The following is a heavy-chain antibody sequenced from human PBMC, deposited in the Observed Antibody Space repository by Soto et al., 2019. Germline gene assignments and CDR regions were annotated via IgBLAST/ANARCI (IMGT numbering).Heavy chain of an antibody. V-gene: IGHV1-18*01. J-gene: IGHJ6*02. Sequence: ASVKVSCKASGYTFTSYGISWVRQAPGQGLEWMGWISAYNGNTNYAQKLQGRVTMTTDTSTSTAYMELRSLRSDDTAVYYCAVSRATTPYYYYYGMDVWGQGTTVTVSS. CDR2: ISAYNGNT. CDR1: GYTFTSYG. CDR3: AVSRATTPYYYYYGMDV. D-gene: IGHD1-26*01.